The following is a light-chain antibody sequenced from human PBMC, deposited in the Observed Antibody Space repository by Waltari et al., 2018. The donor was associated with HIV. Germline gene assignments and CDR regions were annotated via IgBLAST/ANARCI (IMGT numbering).Light chain of an antibody. CDR1: QSVSSN. CDR3: QQYRGT. J-gene: IGKJ1*01. CDR2: GAS. Sequence: EIVMTQSPATLSVSLGERATLSCRASQSVSSNLAWFQQKPGQAPRLLIYGASPRATGVPARFSGSGSGTEFTLTISSLQSEDFAVYYCQQYRGTFGQGTKVEIK. V-gene: IGKV3-15*01.